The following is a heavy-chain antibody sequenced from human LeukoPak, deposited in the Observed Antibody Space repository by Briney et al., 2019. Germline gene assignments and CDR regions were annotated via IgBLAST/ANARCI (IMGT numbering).Heavy chain of an antibody. CDR3: ARGARAGYNLEPFDY. D-gene: IGHD5-24*01. V-gene: IGHV4-59*08. CDR2: IYYSGST. Sequence: SETLSLTCTVSGGSMSSYYWSWIRQPPGKGLEWIGYIYYSGSTKYNPSLKSRVTISVDTSKNQFSLKPSSVTAADTAVYYCARGARAGYNLEPFDYWGQGTLVTVSS. CDR1: GGSMSSYY. J-gene: IGHJ4*02.